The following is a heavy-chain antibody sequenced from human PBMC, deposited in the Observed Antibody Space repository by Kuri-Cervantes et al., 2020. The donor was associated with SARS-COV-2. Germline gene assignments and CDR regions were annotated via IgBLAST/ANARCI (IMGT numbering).Heavy chain of an antibody. D-gene: IGHD3-10*01. CDR2: ISAYNGNT. Sequence: ASVKVSCKASGYTFTSYGISWVRQAPGQGLEWMGWISAYNGNTNYAQKLQGRVTMTTDTSTSTAHMELRSLRSDDTAVYYCARVANLWWFGELLSDAFDIWGQGTMVTVSS. J-gene: IGHJ3*02. CDR3: ARVANLWWFGELLSDAFDI. CDR1: GYTFTSYG. V-gene: IGHV1-18*01.